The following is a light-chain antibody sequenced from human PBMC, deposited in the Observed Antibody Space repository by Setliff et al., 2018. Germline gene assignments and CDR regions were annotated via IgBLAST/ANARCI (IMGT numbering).Light chain of an antibody. V-gene: IGLV2-8*01. CDR2: EVT. CDR3: SSHAVSNPFDV. CDR1: SSDIGAYNF. J-gene: IGLJ1*01. Sequence: QSALAQPPSASGSPGQSVTISCTGTSSDIGAYNFVSWYQQHPGKAPKLMGEEVTKRPAGVPDRFSGSKSGNTASLTVSGLQAEDEADYYCSSHAVSNPFDVFGTGTKVTVL.